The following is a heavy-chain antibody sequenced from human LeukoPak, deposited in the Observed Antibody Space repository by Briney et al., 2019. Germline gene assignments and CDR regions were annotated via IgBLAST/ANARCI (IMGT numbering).Heavy chain of an antibody. CDR3: ARGGRKYSYGLLNFDY. CDR2: ISSSSSYI. J-gene: IGHJ4*02. CDR1: GFTFSSYS. V-gene: IGHV3-21*01. Sequence: PGGSLRLSCAASGFTFSSYSMNWVRQAPGKGLEWVSSISSSSSYIYYADSVKGRFTISRDNAKNSLYLQMNSLRAKDTAVYYCARGGRKYSYGLLNFDYWGQGTLVTVSS. D-gene: IGHD5-18*01.